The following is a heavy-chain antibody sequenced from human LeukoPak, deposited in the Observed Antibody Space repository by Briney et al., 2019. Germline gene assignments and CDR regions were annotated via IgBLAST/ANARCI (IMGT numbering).Heavy chain of an antibody. CDR2: IRSKANSYAT. CDR3: AKDTTMVTNFDY. D-gene: IGHD2-21*02. CDR1: GFTFSGSA. V-gene: IGHV3-73*01. Sequence: PGGSLRLSCAASGFTFSGSAMHWVRQASGKGLEWVGRIRSKANSYATAYAASVKGRFTISRDDSKNTAYLQMNSLRAEDTAVYYCAKDTTMVTNFDYWGQGTLVTVSS. J-gene: IGHJ4*02.